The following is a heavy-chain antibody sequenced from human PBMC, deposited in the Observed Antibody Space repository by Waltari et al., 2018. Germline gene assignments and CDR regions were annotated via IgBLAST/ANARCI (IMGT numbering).Heavy chain of an antibody. CDR2: IYHSGST. V-gene: IGHV4-38-2*01. Sequence: QVQLQESGPGLVKPSETLSLTCAVSGYSISSGYYWGWLRQPPGKGLEWIGRIYHSGSTYYNPSLKSRVTISVDTSKNQFSLKLSSVTAADTAVYYCARVYPSYGLGGYFDYWGQGTLVTVSS. J-gene: IGHJ4*02. CDR1: GYSISSGYY. D-gene: IGHD3-10*01. CDR3: ARVYPSYGLGGYFDY.